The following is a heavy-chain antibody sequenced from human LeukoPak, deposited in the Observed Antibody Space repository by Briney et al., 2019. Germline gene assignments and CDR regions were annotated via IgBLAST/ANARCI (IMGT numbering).Heavy chain of an antibody. CDR2: ISGSGGST. V-gene: IGHV3-23*01. J-gene: IGHJ5*02. CDR3: AKGGGQWPYNWFDP. D-gene: IGHD6-19*01. CDR1: GFTFSSYA. Sequence: GGSLRLSCAASGFTFSSYAMSWVRQAPGKGLEWVSAISGSGGSTYYADSVKGRFTISRDNSKNTLYLQMNSPRAEDTAVYYCAKGGGQWPYNWFDPWGQGTLVTVSS.